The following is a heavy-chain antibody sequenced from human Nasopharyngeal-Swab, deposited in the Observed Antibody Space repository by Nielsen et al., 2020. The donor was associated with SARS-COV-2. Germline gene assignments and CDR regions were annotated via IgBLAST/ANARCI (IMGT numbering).Heavy chain of an antibody. J-gene: IGHJ4*02. D-gene: IGHD4-11*01. CDR2: LIWNSGT. V-gene: IGHV3-9*01. CDR3: TKGRADYSNPSFDN. CDR1: GFTYDDYS. Sequence: GGSLRLSCAASGFTYDDYSMHWVRLAPGKGLEWVSGLIWNSGTGYTDSVKGRFTISRDNARNSLYLQMNSLRADDTAFYYCTKGRADYSNPSFDNWGQGTLVTVSS.